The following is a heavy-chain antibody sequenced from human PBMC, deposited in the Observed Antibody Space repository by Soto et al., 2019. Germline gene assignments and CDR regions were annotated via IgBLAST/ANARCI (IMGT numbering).Heavy chain of an antibody. CDR3: AREVWFDP. J-gene: IGHJ5*02. CDR1: GGSISSGGYS. CDR2: IYHSGST. Sequence: SETLSLTCAVSGGSISSGGYSWSWIRQPPGKGLEWIGYIYHSGSTNYNPSLKSRVTISVDTSKNQFSLKLSSVTAADTAVYYCAREVWFDPWGQGTLVTVSS. V-gene: IGHV4-30-2*01.